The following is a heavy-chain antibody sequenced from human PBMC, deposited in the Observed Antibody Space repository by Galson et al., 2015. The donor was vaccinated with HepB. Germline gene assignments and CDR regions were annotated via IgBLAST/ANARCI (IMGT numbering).Heavy chain of an antibody. J-gene: IGHJ4*02. CDR2: ISYDGSNK. CDR1: GFTFSSYG. V-gene: IGHV3-30*18. CDR3: AKGGWLLSKNLDY. Sequence: SLRLSCAASGFTFSSYGMHWVHQAPGKGLEWVAVISYDGSNKYYADSVKGRFTTSRDNSKNTLYLQMNSLRAEDTAVYYCAKGGWLLSKNLDYWGQGTLVTVSS. D-gene: IGHD3-9*01.